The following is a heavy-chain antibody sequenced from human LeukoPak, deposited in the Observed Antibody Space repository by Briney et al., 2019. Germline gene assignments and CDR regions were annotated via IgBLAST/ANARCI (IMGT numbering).Heavy chain of an antibody. CDR2: INPNSGGT. V-gene: IGHV1-2*02. D-gene: IGHD3-10*01. CDR3: ASSSAFGEFFDYWFDP. J-gene: IGHJ5*02. CDR1: GYTFTGYY. Sequence: ASVKVSCKASGYTFTGYYMHWVRQAPGQGLEWMGWINPNSGGTNYAQKFQGRVTMTRDTSISTAYMELSRLRSDDTAVYYSASSSAFGEFFDYWFDPWGQGTLVTVSS.